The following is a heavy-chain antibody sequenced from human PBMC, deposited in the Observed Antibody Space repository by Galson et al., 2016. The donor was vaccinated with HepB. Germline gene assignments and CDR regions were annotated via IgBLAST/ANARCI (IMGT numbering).Heavy chain of an antibody. D-gene: IGHD6-19*01. V-gene: IGHV3-48*03. CDR2: ISSYGNTI. Sequence: SLRLSCAASGFTFTTYEMTWVRQAPGKGLEWISYISSYGNTIYYADSVKGRFTISRDNAENSLYLQMNSLRAEDTAVYYCARVRWLEPLDYWGQGTLVTVSS. CDR3: ARVRWLEPLDY. J-gene: IGHJ4*02. CDR1: GFTFTTYE.